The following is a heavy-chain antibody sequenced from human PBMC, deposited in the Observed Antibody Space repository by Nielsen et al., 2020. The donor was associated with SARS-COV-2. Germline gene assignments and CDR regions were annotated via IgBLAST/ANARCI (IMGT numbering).Heavy chain of an antibody. CDR2: IYYSGST. Sequence: SETLSLTCTVSGGSISSGGYYWSWIRQHPGKGLEWIGYIYYSGSTYYNPSLKSRVTISVDTSKNQFSLKLSSVTAADTAVYYCARRIVVVGRGAFDIWGQGTMVTVSS. CDR3: ARRIVVVGRGAFDI. J-gene: IGHJ3*02. V-gene: IGHV4-31*03. CDR1: GGSISSGGYY. D-gene: IGHD3-22*01.